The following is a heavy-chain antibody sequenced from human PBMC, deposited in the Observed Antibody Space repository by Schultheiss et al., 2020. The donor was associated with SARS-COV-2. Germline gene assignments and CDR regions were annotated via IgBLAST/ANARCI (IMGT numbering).Heavy chain of an antibody. Sequence: SETLSLTCTVSGGSISSSSYYWGWIRQPPGKGLEWIGSIYTSGSTYYNPSLKSRVTISVDTSKNQFSLKLSSVTAADTAVYYCARLGYNDNSPIFYYFCGLDVGGQGPRATV. CDR1: GGSISSSSYY. V-gene: IGHV4-39*07. J-gene: IGHJ6*02. CDR3: ARLGYNDNSPIFYYFCGLDV. D-gene: IGHD3-22*01. CDR2: IYTSGST.